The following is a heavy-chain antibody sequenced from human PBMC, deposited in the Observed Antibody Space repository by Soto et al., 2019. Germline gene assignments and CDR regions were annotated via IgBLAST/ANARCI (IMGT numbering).Heavy chain of an antibody. J-gene: IGHJ4*02. Sequence: GGSLRLSCAASGFNFSSYAMHWVRQAPGKGLEWVSSISVGGDFSYYADSVRGRFTISRDKSKNTVFLQMNSLRAEDTAKYYCAKGGSAAATYYFDFWGQGTPVTVSS. D-gene: IGHD6-13*01. CDR1: GFNFSSYA. CDR2: ISVGGDFS. CDR3: AKGGSAAATYYFDF. V-gene: IGHV3-23*01.